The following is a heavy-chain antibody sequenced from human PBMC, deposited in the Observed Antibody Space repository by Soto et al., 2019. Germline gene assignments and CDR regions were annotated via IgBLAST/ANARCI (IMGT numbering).Heavy chain of an antibody. D-gene: IGHD2-8*01. CDR3: ARGDHGPRRFYFDT. V-gene: IGHV4-61*03. Sequence: XETLSLTCTVSGGSFNSGCYYWSWIRQPPGKGLEWIGFIFYNGGTSYNPSLGSRVTISADTSKTLFSLNLNFVTAADTAVYYCARGDHGPRRFYFDTWGQGTLVTVSS. J-gene: IGHJ4*02. CDR2: IFYNGGT. CDR1: GGSFNSGCYY.